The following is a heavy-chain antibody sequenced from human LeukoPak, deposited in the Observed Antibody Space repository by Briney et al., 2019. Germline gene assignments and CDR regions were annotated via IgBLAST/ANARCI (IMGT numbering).Heavy chain of an antibody. CDR1: GFTFSSYS. D-gene: IGHD6-19*01. CDR3: ARDPPAVAVT. Sequence: GGSPRLSCAASGFTFSSYSMNWVRQAPGKGLEWVSSISSSSSYIYYADSVKGRFTISRDNAKNSLYLQMNSLRAEDTAVYYCARDPPAVAVTWGQGTLVTVSS. CDR2: ISSSSSYI. J-gene: IGHJ5*02. V-gene: IGHV3-21*01.